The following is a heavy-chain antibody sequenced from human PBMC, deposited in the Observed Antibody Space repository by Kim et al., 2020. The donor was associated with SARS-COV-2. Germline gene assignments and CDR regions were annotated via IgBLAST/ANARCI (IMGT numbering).Heavy chain of an antibody. V-gene: IGHV3-23*05. Sequence: TKYADSVKGRFTISRDDSKNTLYLQMNSLRDEDTAEYYCAKGGPYYGMDVWGQGTTVTVSS. J-gene: IGHJ6*01. CDR3: AKGGPYYGMDV. D-gene: IGHD3-16*01. CDR2: T.